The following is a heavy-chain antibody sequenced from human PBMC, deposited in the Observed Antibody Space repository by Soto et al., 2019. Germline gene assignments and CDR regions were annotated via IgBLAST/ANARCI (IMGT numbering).Heavy chain of an antibody. Sequence: QVQLQESGPGLVKPSGTLSLTCAVSGDSISSDTWWSWVRQPPGKGLEWMGDIYHTGRTFYHPSLKSRVTVSLDKSNNQFSLRLTSVTAADTAVYFCAKNTFYGGRCDTAFHIWGQGTTVTGS. J-gene: IGHJ3*02. CDR3: AKNTFYGGRCDTAFHI. D-gene: IGHD2-15*01. V-gene: IGHV4-4*02. CDR1: GDSISSDTW. CDR2: IYHTGRT.